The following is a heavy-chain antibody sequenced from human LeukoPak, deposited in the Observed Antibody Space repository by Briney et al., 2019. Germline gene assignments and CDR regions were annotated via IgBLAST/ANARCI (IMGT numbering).Heavy chain of an antibody. Sequence: TGGSLRLSCEASGFTFSSHWMSWVRQAPGKGLEWVAIIKQDGSEKDYVDSVTGRFTISRDNAKNSLYLQMNSLRDEDTAVYYCARDTSAWRYGMDVWGQGTTVTVSS. J-gene: IGHJ6*02. V-gene: IGHV3-7*01. CDR2: IKQDGSEK. D-gene: IGHD6-19*01. CDR3: ARDTSAWRYGMDV. CDR1: GFTFSSHW.